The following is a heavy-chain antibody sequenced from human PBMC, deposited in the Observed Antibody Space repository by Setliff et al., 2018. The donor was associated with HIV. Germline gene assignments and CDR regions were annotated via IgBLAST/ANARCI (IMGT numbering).Heavy chain of an antibody. Sequence: ASVKVSCKASGYRFTSNSLNWVRRAPGQGPEWLGLINTYSGKPTSVKGLTGRFVFSLDTSVNTAYLQISSLKTEDTAVYYCARQNGDYHGVDKWGQGTLVTVSS. CDR3: ARQNGDYHGVDK. D-gene: IGHD4-17*01. V-gene: IGHV7-4-1*02. J-gene: IGHJ4*02. CDR2: INTYSGKP. CDR1: GYRFTSNS.